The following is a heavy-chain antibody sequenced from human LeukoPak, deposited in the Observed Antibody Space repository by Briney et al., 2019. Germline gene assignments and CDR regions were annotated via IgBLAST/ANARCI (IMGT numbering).Heavy chain of an antibody. CDR1: GFTFSSYS. D-gene: IGHD2-2*02. CDR2: ISSSSSTI. Sequence: PGGSLRLSRAASGFTFSSYSMNWVRQAPGKGLEWVSYISSSSSTIYYADSVKGRFTISRDNAKNLLYLQMNSLRVEDTAVYYCAKSQPAAISWFDPWGQGTLVTVSS. J-gene: IGHJ5*02. CDR3: AKSQPAAISWFDP. V-gene: IGHV3-48*01.